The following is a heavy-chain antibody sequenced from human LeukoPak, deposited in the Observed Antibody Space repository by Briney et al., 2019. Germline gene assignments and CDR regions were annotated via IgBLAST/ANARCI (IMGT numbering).Heavy chain of an antibody. V-gene: IGHV4-30-2*02. CDR3: ASSLADVSGPFDY. J-gene: IGHJ4*02. D-gene: IGHD2-15*01. Sequence: PSQTLSLTCAVSGGSISSGGYSWSWIRQPPGKGLEWIGYIYHSGSTYYNPSLKSRVTISVDTSKNQFSLKLSSVTAADTAVYYCASSLADVSGPFDYWGQGTLVTVSS. CDR1: GGSISSGGYS. CDR2: IYHSGST.